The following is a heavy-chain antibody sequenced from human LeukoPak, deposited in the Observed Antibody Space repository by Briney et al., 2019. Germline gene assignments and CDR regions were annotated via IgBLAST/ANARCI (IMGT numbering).Heavy chain of an antibody. CDR3: AKARSCSRNNCARTHFDF. CDR2: IYHRGPI. J-gene: IGHJ4*02. D-gene: IGHD2-15*01. Sequence: QRLSPTCVVSGASSSGGEDWWSWSRQPPGRGLEWIGHIYHRGPIYYNPSLKSRVTISVDRSQNQFSLQVTSVTAADTAVYYFAKARSCSRNNCARTHFDFGSQGTQVTVSS. CDR1: GASSSGGEDW. V-gene: IGHV4-30-2*01.